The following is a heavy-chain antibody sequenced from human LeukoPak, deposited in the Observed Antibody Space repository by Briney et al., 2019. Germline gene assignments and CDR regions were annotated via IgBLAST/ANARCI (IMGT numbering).Heavy chain of an antibody. V-gene: IGHV3-33*01. Sequence: GGSLRLSCAASRFTFSSYGMHWVRQAPGKGLEWVAVIWYDGSNKYYADSVKGRFTISRDNSKNTLYLQMNSLRAEDTAVYYCARDAAATDGMDVWGQGTTVTVSS. CDR2: IWYDGSNK. J-gene: IGHJ6*02. CDR1: RFTFSSYG. D-gene: IGHD2-15*01. CDR3: ARDAAATDGMDV.